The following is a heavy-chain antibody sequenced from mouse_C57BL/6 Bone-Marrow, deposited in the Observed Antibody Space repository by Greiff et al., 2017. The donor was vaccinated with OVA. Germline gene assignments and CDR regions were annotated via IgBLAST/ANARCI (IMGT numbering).Heavy chain of an antibody. CDR1: GYTFTDYN. J-gene: IGHJ1*03. CDR2: INPNNGGT. CDR3: ARLTTPGFHWYFDV. V-gene: IGHV1-18*01. Sequence: DVKLQESGPELVKPGASVKIPCKASGYTFTDYNMDWVKQSHGKSLEWIGDINPNNGGTIYNQKFKGKATLTVDKSSSTAYMELRSLTSEDTAVYYCARLTTPGFHWYFDVWGTGTTVTVSS. D-gene: IGHD1-1*01.